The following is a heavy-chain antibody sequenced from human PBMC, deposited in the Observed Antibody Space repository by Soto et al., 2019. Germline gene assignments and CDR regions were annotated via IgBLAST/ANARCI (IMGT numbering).Heavy chain of an antibody. J-gene: IGHJ3*02. CDR3: ARHDIVLVPAAIFAFDI. CDR2: INAGNGNT. V-gene: IGHV1-3*01. Sequence: ASVKVSCKASGYTFTSYAMHWVRQAPGQRLEWMGWINAGNGNTKYSQKFQGRVTITRDTSASTAYMELSSLRSEDTAVYYCARHDIVLVPAAIFAFDIWGQGTMVTVSS. D-gene: IGHD2-2*01. CDR1: GYTFTSYA.